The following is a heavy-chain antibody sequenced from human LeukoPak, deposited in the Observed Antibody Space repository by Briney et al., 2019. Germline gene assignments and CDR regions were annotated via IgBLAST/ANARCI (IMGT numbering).Heavy chain of an antibody. Sequence: PGGSLRLSCAASGFTFSSDWMHWVLQAPGKGLVWVSRINGDGSIPYYADSVKGRFTISRDNAKNTLYLQMNSLRAEDTAVYYCARGRGITGTMPLDYWGQGTLVTVSS. CDR3: ARGRGITGTMPLDY. D-gene: IGHD1-7*01. CDR1: GFTFSSDW. V-gene: IGHV3-74*01. J-gene: IGHJ4*02. CDR2: INGDGSIP.